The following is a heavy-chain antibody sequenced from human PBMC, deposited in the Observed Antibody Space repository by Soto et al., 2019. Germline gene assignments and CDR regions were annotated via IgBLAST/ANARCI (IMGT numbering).Heavy chain of an antibody. CDR1: GYTFTSYG. CDR3: ARDQAVSQGPSHYDFWSGYGLDI. J-gene: IGHJ3*02. D-gene: IGHD3-3*01. Sequence: ASVKVSCKASGYTFTSYGISWVRQAPGQGLEWMGWISAYNGNTNYAQKLQGRVTMTTDTSTSTAYMELRSLRSDDTAVYYCARDQAVSQGPSHYDFWSGYGLDIWGQGTMVTVSS. CDR2: ISAYNGNT. V-gene: IGHV1-18*01.